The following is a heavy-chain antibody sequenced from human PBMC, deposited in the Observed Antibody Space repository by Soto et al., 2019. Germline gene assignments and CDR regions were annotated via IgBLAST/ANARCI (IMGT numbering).Heavy chain of an antibody. CDR1: GFTFSAYG. CDR3: VKGEYYDILTGSRGDAFDI. CDR2: ISHDGRNK. Sequence: PGGSLRLSCAASGFTFSAYGIHWVRQAPAKGLEWVAVISHDGRNKYYADSVKGRFAVSRDNSKNTLYLQMNSLRAEDTAVYYCVKGEYYDILTGSRGDAFDIWGQGTMVTVSS. J-gene: IGHJ3*02. D-gene: IGHD3-9*01. V-gene: IGHV3-30*18.